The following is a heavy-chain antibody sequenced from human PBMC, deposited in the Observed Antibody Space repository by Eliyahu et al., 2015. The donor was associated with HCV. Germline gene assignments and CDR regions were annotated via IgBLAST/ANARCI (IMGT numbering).Heavy chain of an antibody. CDR3: AREPGWDLFPFDY. Sequence: EVQLLESGGDLVQPGGSLRLSCAASGFTFNNHAMSWVRQPPGKGLEWVSGISGSGGSTYNADSVKGRFTISRDTSKNTLYLQMNSLRAEDTAVYYCAREPGWDLFPFDYWGQGTLVTVSS. D-gene: IGHD1-26*01. V-gene: IGHV3-23*01. J-gene: IGHJ4*02. CDR1: GFTFNNHA. CDR2: ISGSGGST.